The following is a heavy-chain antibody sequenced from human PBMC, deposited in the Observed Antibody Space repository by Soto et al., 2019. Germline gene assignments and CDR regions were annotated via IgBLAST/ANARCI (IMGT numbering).Heavy chain of an antibody. CDR2: ISAYNGNT. V-gene: IGHV1-18*01. J-gene: IGHJ5*02. Sequence: ASGPGSCKASGYTFTSYGISWVRQAPGQGLEWMGWISAYNGNTNYAQKLQGRVTMTTDTSTSTAYMELRSLRSDDTALYYCAKTPLTILPGIFWFDPWGQGTLVTVSS. CDR3: AKTPLTILPGIFWFDP. CDR1: GYTFTSYG. D-gene: IGHD3-3*01.